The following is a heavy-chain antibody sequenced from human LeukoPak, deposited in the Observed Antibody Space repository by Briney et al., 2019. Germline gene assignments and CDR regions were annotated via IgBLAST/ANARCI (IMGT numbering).Heavy chain of an antibody. Sequence: GASVKVSCKASGYTFTSYGVSWVRQAPGQGLEWMAWISAYNGNTNYAQNLQGRFTMTTDTSTSTAYMELRSLRSDDTAVYYCARSGGYYDSSGYYRFDPWGQGTLVTVSS. V-gene: IGHV1-18*01. CDR3: ARSGGYYDSSGYYRFDP. J-gene: IGHJ5*02. D-gene: IGHD3-22*01. CDR2: ISAYNGNT. CDR1: GYTFTSYG.